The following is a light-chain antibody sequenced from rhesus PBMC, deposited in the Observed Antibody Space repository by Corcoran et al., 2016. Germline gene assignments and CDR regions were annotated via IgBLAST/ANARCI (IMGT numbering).Light chain of an antibody. V-gene: IGKV1-69*01. J-gene: IGKJ4*01. CDR2: RAS. CDR1: QGISNW. Sequence: DIQMTQSPSSLSASVGDRVTITCRASQGISNWLAWYQQKSGKAPKLLIYRASNLETGVPSRFSGSESGTDFTLTISSLQPEDIATYYWQQHDNSPLTFGGGTKVEIK. CDR3: QQHDNSPLT.